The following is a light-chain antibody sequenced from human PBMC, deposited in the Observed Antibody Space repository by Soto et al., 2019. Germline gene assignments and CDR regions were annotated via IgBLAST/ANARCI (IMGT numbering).Light chain of an antibody. Sequence: DIQMTQSPSSLSASVGDRVTITCRASQGIGDYLAWYQQKPGKAPKLLTYATSALQSGVPSRFSGSGSGTDFTLTISSLQPEDVANYYCQKYNSAPPTFGQGTKVEIK. J-gene: IGKJ1*01. CDR3: QKYNSAPPT. V-gene: IGKV1-27*01. CDR1: QGIGDY. CDR2: ATS.